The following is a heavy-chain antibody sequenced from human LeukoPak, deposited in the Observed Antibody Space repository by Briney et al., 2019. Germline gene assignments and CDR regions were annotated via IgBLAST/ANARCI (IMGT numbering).Heavy chain of an antibody. CDR3: ARVVVAATNWFDP. Sequence: PSETLSLTCTVSGGSVSSGSYYWSWIRQPPGKGLEWIGYIYYSGSTNYNPSLKSRVTISVDTSKNQFSLKLSSVTAADTAVYYCARVVVAATNWFDPWGQGTLATVSS. CDR1: GGSVSSGSYY. CDR2: IYYSGST. D-gene: IGHD2-15*01. V-gene: IGHV4-61*01. J-gene: IGHJ5*02.